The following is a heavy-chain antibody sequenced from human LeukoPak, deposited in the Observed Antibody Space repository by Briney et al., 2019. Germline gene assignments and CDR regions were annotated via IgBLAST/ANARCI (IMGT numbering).Heavy chain of an antibody. Sequence: SGTLSLTCAVSGGSISSSNWWSWVRQPPGKGLEWIGEIYHSVSTNYNPSLKGRFTISVDNSKNQFSLKLSSVTAADTAEYYCARGGGTVEKSNAFDIWGQGTMVIVSS. V-gene: IGHV4-4*02. D-gene: IGHD4-23*01. CDR3: ARGGGTVEKSNAFDI. CDR2: IYHSVST. J-gene: IGHJ3*02. CDR1: GGSISSSNW.